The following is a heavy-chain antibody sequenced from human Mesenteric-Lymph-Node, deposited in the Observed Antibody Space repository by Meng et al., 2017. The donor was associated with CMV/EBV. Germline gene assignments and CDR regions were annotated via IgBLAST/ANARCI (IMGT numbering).Heavy chain of an antibody. CDR3: ARDLLRLVPAAGNWFDP. CDR1: GYSFIDYF. Sequence: ASVKVSCKASGYSFIDYFMHWVRQAPGQGLEWMGWVYHKNGDTDYAQNFQGRVSMTRDTSISTVYMELTRLTSDDTAVYYCARDLLRLVPAAGNWFDPWGQGTLVTVSS. CDR2: VYHKNGDT. J-gene: IGHJ5*02. V-gene: IGHV1-2*02. D-gene: IGHD2-2*01.